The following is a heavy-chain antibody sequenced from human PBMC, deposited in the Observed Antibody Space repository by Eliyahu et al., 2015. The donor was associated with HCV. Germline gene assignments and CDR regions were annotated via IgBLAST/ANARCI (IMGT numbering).Heavy chain of an antibody. D-gene: IGHD3-22*01. CDR3: ARHRYVYDAENSGYSPYDS. CDR1: GGYXXSYNDY. CDR2: VYFSGTT. J-gene: IGHJ5*01. V-gene: IGHV4-39*01. Sequence: QVYLQESGPRLVKASETLSLTCGVSGGYXXSYNDYWAWIRQPPGQGLEWIGTVYFSGTTYYNPSLRRRVTISADTSQNNFSLRLRSVTAADTAVYFCARHRYVYDAENSGYSPYDSWGQGHLVVVSS.